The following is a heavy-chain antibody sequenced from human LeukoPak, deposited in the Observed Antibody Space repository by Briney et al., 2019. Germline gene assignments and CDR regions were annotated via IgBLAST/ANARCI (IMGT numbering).Heavy chain of an antibody. CDR1: GGSVSNYY. J-gene: IGHJ4*02. CDR3: ATRKLGNDY. V-gene: IGHV4-59*02. CDR2: IYYTET. D-gene: IGHD7-27*01. Sequence: SETLSLTCTGSGGSVSNYYWSWIRQSPGKGLEWIGYIYYTETSYNPSLKSRVTISADTSKNQFSLKLYSVTAADTAVYYCATRKLGNDYWGQGTPVTVSS.